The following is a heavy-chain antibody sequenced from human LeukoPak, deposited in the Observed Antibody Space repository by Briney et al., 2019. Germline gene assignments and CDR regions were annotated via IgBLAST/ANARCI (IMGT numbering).Heavy chain of an antibody. CDR2: ISYDGSNK. J-gene: IGHJ3*02. D-gene: IGHD2-21*02. CDR1: GFTFSSYA. V-gene: IGHV3-30-3*01. Sequence: AGGSLRLSCAASGFTFSSYAMHWVRQAPGKGLEWVAVISYDGSNKYYADSVKGRFTISRDNSKNTLYLQMHSLRAEDTAVYYCARYCGGDCYSPHDAFDIWGQGAMVTVSS. CDR3: ARYCGGDCYSPHDAFDI.